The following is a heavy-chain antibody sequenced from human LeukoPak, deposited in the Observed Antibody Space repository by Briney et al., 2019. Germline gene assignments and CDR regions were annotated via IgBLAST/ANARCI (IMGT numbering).Heavy chain of an antibody. Sequence: GGSLRLSCAASGFTFSSYGMHWVRQAPGKGLEWVAVISYDGSNKYYADSVKGRFTISRDNPKNTLYLQMNSLRAEGTAVYYCARDEHQEYYFDFWGQGTLVTVSS. CDR2: ISYDGSNK. CDR3: ARDEHQEYYFDF. J-gene: IGHJ4*02. D-gene: IGHD6-6*01. CDR1: GFTFSSYG. V-gene: IGHV3-30*03.